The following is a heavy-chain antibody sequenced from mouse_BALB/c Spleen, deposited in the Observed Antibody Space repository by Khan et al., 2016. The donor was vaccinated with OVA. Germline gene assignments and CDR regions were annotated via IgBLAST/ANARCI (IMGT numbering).Heavy chain of an antibody. CDR1: GFSLTNYG. D-gene: IGHD2-10*01. CDR3: ARQPYYHYYIMDY. J-gene: IGHJ4*01. V-gene: IGHV2-6-1*01. Sequence: VQLVESGPGLVAPSQSLSITCTISGFSLTNYGVHWVRQPPGKGLEWLVVIWSDGSTTYDSALKSRLTISKDNSKSQVFLEMDSLQTDDPAMYYCARQPYYHYYIMDYWGQGTSVTVSS. CDR2: IWSDGST.